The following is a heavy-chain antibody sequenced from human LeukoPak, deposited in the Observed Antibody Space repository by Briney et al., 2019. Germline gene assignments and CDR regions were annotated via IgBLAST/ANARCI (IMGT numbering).Heavy chain of an antibody. CDR2: ISGSSSYA. D-gene: IGHD2-8*01. V-gene: IGHV3-11*06. CDR1: GFTFSDYY. CDR3: ARHSYCTNGVCYTDWFDP. J-gene: IGHJ5*02. Sequence: PGGCLRLSFAASGFTFSDYYMSWIRQAPGKGLEWVSYISGSSSYANYAYSVKGRFTISRDNAKTSLYLQMNSLRAEDTAVYYCARHSYCTNGVCYTDWFDPWGKGTLVTVSS.